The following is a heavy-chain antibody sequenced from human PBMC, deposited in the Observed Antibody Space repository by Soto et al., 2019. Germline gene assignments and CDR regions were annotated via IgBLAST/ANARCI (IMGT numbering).Heavy chain of an antibody. CDR1: GYTFTSYF. J-gene: IGHJ4*02. CDR2: INPSDGST. CDR3: ARVRGRWQQIDY. Sequence: ASVKVSCKASGYTFTSYFMHWVRQAPGQGLEWMGIINPSDGSTSYAQKFQGRVTMTRDTSTSTVYMELSSLRSEDTAVFYCARVRGRWQQIDYWGQGTLVTVSS. V-gene: IGHV1-46*01. D-gene: IGHD3-10*01.